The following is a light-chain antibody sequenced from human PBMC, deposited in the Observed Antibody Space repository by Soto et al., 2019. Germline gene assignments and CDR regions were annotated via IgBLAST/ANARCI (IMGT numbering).Light chain of an antibody. CDR1: QSVGTS. CDR2: DAA. Sequence: DIVLTQSPATLSLSPGDRATLSCRASQSVGTSLAWYKQQPGQAPRLLIHDAAYRASGIPERFSGSGSGTAFSLSISSLEPDDFAVYYCQHRSSWPRSFGRGTKVDIK. V-gene: IGKV3-11*01. J-gene: IGKJ1*01. CDR3: QHRSSWPRS.